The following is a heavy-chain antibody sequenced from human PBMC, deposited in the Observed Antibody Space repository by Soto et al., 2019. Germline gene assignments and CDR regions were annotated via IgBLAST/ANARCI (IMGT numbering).Heavy chain of an antibody. CDR1: GGSIRSYY. CDR2: IYYSGST. D-gene: IGHD2-21*01. CDR3: ARGSRGDWTNRHWYDP. J-gene: IGHJ5*02. V-gene: IGHV4-59*01. Sequence: PSETLSLTCTVSGGSIRSYYWSWIRQPPGKGLEWIGYIYYSGSTNYNPSLKSRVTISVDTSKNQFSLKLSSVTAADTAVYYCARGSRGDWTNRHWYDPWGQGTLVTVSS.